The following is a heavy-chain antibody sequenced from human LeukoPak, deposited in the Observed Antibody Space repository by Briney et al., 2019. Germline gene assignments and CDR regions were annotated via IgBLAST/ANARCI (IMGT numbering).Heavy chain of an antibody. CDR1: GGSISSSSYY. V-gene: IGHV4-39*01. CDR3: ARGYYDSSGYFYFDY. CDR2: IYYSGST. J-gene: IGHJ4*02. D-gene: IGHD3-22*01. Sequence: SETLSLTCTVSGGSISSSSYYWGWIRQPPGKGLEWIGSIYYSGSTYYNPSLKSRVTISVDTSKNQFSLKLSSVTAPDTAVYYCARGYYDSSGYFYFDYWGQGTLVTVSS.